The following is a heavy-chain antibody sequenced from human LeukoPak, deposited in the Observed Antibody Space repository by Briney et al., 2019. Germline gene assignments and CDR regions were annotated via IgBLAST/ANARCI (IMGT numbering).Heavy chain of an antibody. CDR3: ARGLMVPWEVRFDP. Sequence: SETLSLTCAVYGGSFSGYYWSWIRQPPGKGLEWIGEINHSGSTNYNPSLKSRVTISVDTSKNQFSLKLSSVTAADTAVYYCARGLMVPWEVRFDPWGQGTLVTVSS. CDR1: GGSFSGYY. D-gene: IGHD3-10*01. V-gene: IGHV4-34*01. CDR2: INHSGST. J-gene: IGHJ5*02.